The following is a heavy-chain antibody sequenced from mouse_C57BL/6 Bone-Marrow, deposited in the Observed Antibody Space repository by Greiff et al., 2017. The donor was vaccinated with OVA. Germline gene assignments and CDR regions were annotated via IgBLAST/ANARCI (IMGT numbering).Heavy chain of an antibody. CDR2: IDPNSGGT. V-gene: IGHV1-72*01. CDR3: AREDYDGGYYAMDY. CDR1: GYTFTSYW. D-gene: IGHD2-4*01. Sequence: QVQLQQPGAELVKPGASVKLSCKASGYTFTSYWMHWVKQRPGRGLEWIGRIDPNSGGTKYNEKFKSKATLTVDKPSSTAYMQLSSLTSEDSAVYYCAREDYDGGYYAMDYWGQGTSVTVSS. J-gene: IGHJ4*01.